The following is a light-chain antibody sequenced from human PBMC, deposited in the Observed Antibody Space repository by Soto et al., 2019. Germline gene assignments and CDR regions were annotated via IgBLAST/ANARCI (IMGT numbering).Light chain of an antibody. V-gene: IGKV3-20*01. CDR2: DTS. CDR3: QQYGTSEII. Sequence: EVMLTQSPGTLSLTPGERATLSCRASQTLSNSFIAWYQQKPGQAPRLLIYDTSSRATGVPDRYSASGSGTDFTLTISRLEPEDFAVFFCQQYGTSEIIFGQGTRLAIK. J-gene: IGKJ5*01. CDR1: QTLSNSF.